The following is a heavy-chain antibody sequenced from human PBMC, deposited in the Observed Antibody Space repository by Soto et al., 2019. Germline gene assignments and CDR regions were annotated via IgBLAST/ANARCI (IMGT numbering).Heavy chain of an antibody. V-gene: IGHV1-8*01. D-gene: IGHD1-1*01. CDR2: MNPNTGDS. J-gene: IGHJ4*02. CDR3: ARRAETNGWNGFGADKYYFDF. Sequence: ASGKVSCKASADTFRNYAISWVLQATGQGLEWMGWMNPNTGDSSYAQKFQGRVTMTSDTSITTAHMELSSLRSEDTAVYYCARRAETNGWNGFGADKYYFDFWGQGTLVTVSS. CDR1: ADTFRNYA.